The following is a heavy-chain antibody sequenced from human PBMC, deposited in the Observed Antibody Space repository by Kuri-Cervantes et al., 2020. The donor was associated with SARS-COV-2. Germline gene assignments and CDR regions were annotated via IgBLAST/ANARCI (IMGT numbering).Heavy chain of an antibody. J-gene: IGHJ5*02. V-gene: IGHV4-4*07. CDR2: ICATGIT. CDR1: GGAVNSYY. CDR3: ARDGRNFDP. Sequence: GSLRLSCTVSGGAVNSYYWSWIRQPAGKGLEWIGRICATGITNYNPALKSRLTMSEDTSKNQFSLKLSSVTAADTALYYCARDGRNFDPWGQGTLVTVSS. D-gene: IGHD1-14*01.